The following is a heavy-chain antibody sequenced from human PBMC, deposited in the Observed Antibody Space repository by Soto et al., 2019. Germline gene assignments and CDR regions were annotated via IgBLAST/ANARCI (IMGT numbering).Heavy chain of an antibody. D-gene: IGHD3-3*01. CDR1: GGSISSGGYY. J-gene: IGHJ6*02. Sequence: SETLSLTCTVSGGSISSGGYYWSWIRQHPGKGLEWIGYIYYSGSTYYNPSLKSRVTISVDTSKNQFSLKLSSVTAADAAVYYCARDRVFWSGYSQEDIDYYYYGMDVCGQGPTVTVYS. CDR3: ARDRVFWSGYSQEDIDYYYYGMDV. V-gene: IGHV4-31*03. CDR2: IYYSGST.